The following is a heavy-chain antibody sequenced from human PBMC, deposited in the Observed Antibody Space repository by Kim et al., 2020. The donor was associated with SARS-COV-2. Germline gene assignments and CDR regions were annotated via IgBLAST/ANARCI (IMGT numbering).Heavy chain of an antibody. CDR2: IYYSGST. D-gene: IGHD2-15*01. CDR1: GGSISSSSYY. CDR3: ARVLFAPHFIGYDY. V-gene: IGHV4-39*07. Sequence: SETLSLTCTVFGGSISSSSYYWGWIRQPPGKGLEWIGSIYYSGSTYYNPSLKSRVTISVDTSKNQFSLKLSSVIAADTAVYYCARVLFAPHFIGYDYWGQGTQVTISS. J-gene: IGHJ4*02.